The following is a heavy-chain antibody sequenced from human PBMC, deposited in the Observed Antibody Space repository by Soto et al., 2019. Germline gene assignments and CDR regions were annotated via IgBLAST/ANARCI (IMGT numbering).Heavy chain of an antibody. CDR1: GFTFSSYA. CDR3: ARGMVRGVIITPPDV. J-gene: IGHJ6*02. D-gene: IGHD3-10*01. Sequence: QVQLVESGGGVVQPGRSLRLSCAASGFTFSSYAMHWVRQAPGKGLEWVAVISYDGSNKYYADSVKGRFTISRDNSKNTLYLQMNSLRAEDTAVYYCARGMVRGVIITPPDVWAKGPRSPSP. CDR2: ISYDGSNK. V-gene: IGHV3-30-3*01.